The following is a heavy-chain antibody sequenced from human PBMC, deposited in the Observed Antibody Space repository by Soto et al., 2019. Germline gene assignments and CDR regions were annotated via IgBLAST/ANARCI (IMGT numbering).Heavy chain of an antibody. CDR1: GGSISSGDYY. CDR3: ASWVQGPGPERGIDY. D-gene: IGHD3-10*01. CDR2: IYYSGST. V-gene: IGHV4-30-4*01. Sequence: SETLSLTCTVSGGSISSGDYYWSWIRQPPGKGLEWIGYIYYSGSTYYNPSLKSRVTISVDTSKNQFSLKLSSVTAADTAVYYCASWVQGPGPERGIDYWGQGTLVTVSS. J-gene: IGHJ4*02.